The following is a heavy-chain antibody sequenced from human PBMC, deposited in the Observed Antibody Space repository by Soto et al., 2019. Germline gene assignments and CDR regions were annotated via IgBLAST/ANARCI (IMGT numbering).Heavy chain of an antibody. CDR1: GYTFTSYD. CDR2: MNPNSGNT. V-gene: IGHV1-8*01. J-gene: IGHJ4*02. CDR3: ARGSITRRREYSGYDFSY. Sequence: ASVKVSCKASGYTFTSYDINWVRQATGQGLEWMGWMNPNSGNTGYAQKFQGRVTMTRNTSISTAYMELSSLRSEDTAVYYCARGSITRRREYSGYDFSYWGQGTLVTVSS. D-gene: IGHD5-12*01.